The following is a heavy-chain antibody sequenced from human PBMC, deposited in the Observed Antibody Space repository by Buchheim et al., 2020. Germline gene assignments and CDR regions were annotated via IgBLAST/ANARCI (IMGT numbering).Heavy chain of an antibody. D-gene: IGHD3-22*01. CDR3: ASDGLLVGRWVITNNWFDP. CDR1: GFTFSSYW. V-gene: IGHV3-7*01. J-gene: IGHJ5*02. CDR2: IKQDGSEK. Sequence: EVQLVESGGGLVQPGGSLRLSCAASGFTFSSYWMSWVRQAPGRGLEWVANIKQDGSEKYYVDSVKGRFTISRDNAKKSLFLQMNSLTAEDTASYYCASDGLLVGRWVITNNWFDPWGQRTL.